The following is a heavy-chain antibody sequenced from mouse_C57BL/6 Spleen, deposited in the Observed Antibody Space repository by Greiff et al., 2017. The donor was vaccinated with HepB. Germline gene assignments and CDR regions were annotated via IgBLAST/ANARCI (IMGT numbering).Heavy chain of an antibody. J-gene: IGHJ4*01. CDR1: GFTFSSYA. CDR3: ARERGNYFDYAMDY. CDR2: ISDGGSYT. Sequence: EVQLVESGGGLVKPGGSLKLSCAASGFTFSSYAMSWVRQTPEKRLEWVATISDGGSYTYYPDNVKGRFTISRDNAKNNLYLQMSHLKSEDTAMYYCARERGNYFDYAMDYWGQGTSVTVSS. D-gene: IGHD2-1*01. V-gene: IGHV5-4*01.